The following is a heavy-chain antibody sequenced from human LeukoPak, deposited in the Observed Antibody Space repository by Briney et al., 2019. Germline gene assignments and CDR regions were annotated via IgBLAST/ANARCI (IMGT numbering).Heavy chain of an antibody. J-gene: IGHJ4*02. CDR1: GHTFSGEH. Sequence: ASVRVSCKASGHTFSGEHIHWLRQAPGQGLEWMGWISPNSGGTNYAQKFQGRVTMTRDTSISTAYMELSSLRSDDTAVYYCARDSPMKPFDYWGQGTLVTVSS. CDR3: ARDSPMKPFDY. V-gene: IGHV1-2*02. D-gene: IGHD3-22*01. CDR2: ISPNSGGT.